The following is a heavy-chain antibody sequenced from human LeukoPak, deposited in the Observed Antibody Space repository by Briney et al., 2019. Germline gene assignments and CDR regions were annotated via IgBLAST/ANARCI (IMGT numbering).Heavy chain of an antibody. CDR3: ARHVPWFGELLTYYFDY. Sequence: PSQTLSLTCTVSGGSISSGDYYWGWIRQPPGKGLEWIGSIYYSGSTYYNPSLKSRVTISVDTSKNQFSLKLSSVTAADTAVYYCARHVPWFGELLTYYFDYWGQGTLVTVSS. V-gene: IGHV4-39*01. CDR1: GGSISSGDYY. D-gene: IGHD3-10*01. CDR2: IYYSGST. J-gene: IGHJ4*02.